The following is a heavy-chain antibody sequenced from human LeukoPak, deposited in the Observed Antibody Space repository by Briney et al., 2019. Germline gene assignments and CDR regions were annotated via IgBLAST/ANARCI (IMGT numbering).Heavy chain of an antibody. CDR1: GGSISGYS. J-gene: IGHJ5*02. D-gene: IGHD3-10*01. CDR3: ARGHLGLSP. V-gene: IGHV4-59*01. Sequence: SETLSLTCTVSGGSISGYSWTWIRQPPGQGLEWIGYFHNSRTASYNPSLTGRVIISVDTAMDQISLKLNSVTAADTAVYYCARGHLGLSPWGQGTLVTVSS. CDR2: FHNSRTA.